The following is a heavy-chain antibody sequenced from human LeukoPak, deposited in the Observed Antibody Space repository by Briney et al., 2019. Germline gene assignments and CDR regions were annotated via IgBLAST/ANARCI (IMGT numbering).Heavy chain of an antibody. Sequence: GGSLRLSCAAPGFTFRSYAMSWVRQAPGKGLEWVSGISGSGGSTYYADSVKGRFTVSRDDSKNTLYLQMNSLRAEDTAVYYCAKDGGLWVSAHWGDSWGRGTLVTVSS. CDR3: AKDGGLWVSAHWGDS. CDR2: ISGSGGST. CDR1: GFTFRSYA. D-gene: IGHD7-27*01. V-gene: IGHV3-23*01. J-gene: IGHJ4*02.